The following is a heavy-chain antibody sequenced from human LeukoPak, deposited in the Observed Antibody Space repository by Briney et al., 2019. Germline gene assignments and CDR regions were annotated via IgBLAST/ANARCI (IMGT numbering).Heavy chain of an antibody. CDR3: AREGIAAAPYYYDSSGRGMDV. Sequence: SETLSLTCTVSGGSISSYYWSWIRQPPGKGLEWIGYIYYSGSTNYNPSLKSRVTISVDTSKNQFSLKLSSVTAADTAVYYCAREGIAAAPYYYDSSGRGMDVWGQGTTVTVPS. V-gene: IGHV4-59*01. CDR2: IYYSGST. J-gene: IGHJ6*02. CDR1: GGSISSYY. D-gene: IGHD3-22*01.